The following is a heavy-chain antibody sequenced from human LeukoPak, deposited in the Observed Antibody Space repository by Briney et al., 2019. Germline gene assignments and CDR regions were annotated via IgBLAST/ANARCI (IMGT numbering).Heavy chain of an antibody. J-gene: IGHJ5*02. CDR3: ARDGPMVHARLNWFDP. Sequence: GGSLRLSCAASGFTFSSYSMNWVRQAPGKGLEWVSSISSSSSYTYYADSVKGRFTISRDNAKNSLYLQMNSLRAEDTAVYYCARDGPMVHARLNWFDPWGQGTLVTVSS. CDR2: ISSSSSYT. D-gene: IGHD2-8*01. CDR1: GFTFSSYS. V-gene: IGHV3-21*01.